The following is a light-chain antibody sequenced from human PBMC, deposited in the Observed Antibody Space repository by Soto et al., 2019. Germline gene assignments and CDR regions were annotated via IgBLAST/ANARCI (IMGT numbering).Light chain of an antibody. Sequence: QSALTQPASVSGSPGQSITISCTGTSSDVGNYNLVSWYQHHPGKAPKLMIYEGSKRPSGVSNRFSGSKSGNTASLTISGLQAEDEADYYCCSYAGSSTLVFGGGTKVTVL. CDR3: CSYAGSSTLV. J-gene: IGLJ2*01. CDR2: EGS. V-gene: IGLV2-23*01. CDR1: SSDVGNYNL.